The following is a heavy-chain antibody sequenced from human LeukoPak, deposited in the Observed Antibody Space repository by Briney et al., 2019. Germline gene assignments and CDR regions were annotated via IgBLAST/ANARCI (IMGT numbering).Heavy chain of an antibody. Sequence: ASVKVSCKASGYTFTSYGISWVRQAPGQGLEWMGWISAYNGNTNYAQKLQGRVTMTTDTSTSTAYMELRSLRSDDTAVYYCVRGGYSSSWRHNFDYWGQGTLVTVSS. V-gene: IGHV1-18*01. J-gene: IGHJ4*02. CDR1: GYTFTSYG. CDR3: VRGGYSSSWRHNFDY. D-gene: IGHD6-13*01. CDR2: ISAYNGNT.